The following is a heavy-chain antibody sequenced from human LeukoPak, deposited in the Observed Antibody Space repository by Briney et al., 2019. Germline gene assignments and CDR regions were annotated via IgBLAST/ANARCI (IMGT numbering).Heavy chain of an antibody. CDR1: GFTFSSYA. Sequence: GGSLRLSCAASGFTFSSYAMHWVRQAPGKGLEWVAVISYDGSNKYYADSVKGRFTISRDNSKNTLYLQMNSLRAEDTAVYYCARGLGGDFWSGYYQGFDYWGQGTLVTVSS. CDR3: ARGLGGDFWSGYYQGFDY. CDR2: ISYDGSNK. J-gene: IGHJ4*02. D-gene: IGHD3-3*01. V-gene: IGHV3-30-3*01.